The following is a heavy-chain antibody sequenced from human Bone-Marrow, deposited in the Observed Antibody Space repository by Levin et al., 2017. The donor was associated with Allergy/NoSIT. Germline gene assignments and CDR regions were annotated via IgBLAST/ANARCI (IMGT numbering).Heavy chain of an antibody. V-gene: IGHV3-15*01. D-gene: IGHD3-22*01. CDR1: GLNFASSW. CDR2: IKSKSDGETK. J-gene: IGHJ4*02. Sequence: GGSLRLSCATSGLNFASSWMNWVRQTPGKGLEWVAHIKSKSDGETKDYGAAVKGRFSVSRDDSKKILYLQMNSLKIEDTGVYYCTILLRPRDCWGQGTLVTVSS. CDR3: TILLRPRDC.